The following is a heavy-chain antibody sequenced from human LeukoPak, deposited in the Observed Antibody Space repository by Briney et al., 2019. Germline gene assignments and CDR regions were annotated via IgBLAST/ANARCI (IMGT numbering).Heavy chain of an antibody. J-gene: IGHJ4*02. V-gene: IGHV2-70*11. CDR1: GFSLSTSGMC. CDR3: AQISGGFVRNWLFDY. Sequence: ESGPTLVKPTQTHTLTCTFSGFSLSTSGMCVSWIRQPPGKALEWLARIDWDDDKYYSTSLKTRLTISKDTSKNQVVLTMTNMDPVDTATYYCAQISGGFVRNWLFDYWGQGTLVTVSS. D-gene: IGHD1-26*01. CDR2: IDWDDDK.